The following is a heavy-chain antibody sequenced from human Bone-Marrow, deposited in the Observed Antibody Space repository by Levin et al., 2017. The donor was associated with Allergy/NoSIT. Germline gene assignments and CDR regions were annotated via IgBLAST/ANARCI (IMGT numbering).Heavy chain of an antibody. CDR3: AKDWLLGGGFIYYFES. CDR1: GFIFSNYA. J-gene: IGHJ4*02. CDR2: TSSDGRNK. D-gene: IGHD5-18*01. V-gene: IGHV3-30*18. Sequence: PGGSLRLSCDVSGFIFSNYAMHWVRQAPGKGLEWVAGTSSDGRNKNYADSVMGRFSISRDNSKNTLYLEMNSPRLEDTAVYYCAKDWLLGGGFIYYFESWGQGTLVTVSS.